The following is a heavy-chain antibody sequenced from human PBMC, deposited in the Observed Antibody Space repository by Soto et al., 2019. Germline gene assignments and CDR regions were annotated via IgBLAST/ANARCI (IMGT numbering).Heavy chain of an antibody. CDR1: GYTFTSYY. CDR3: GRVPNTRVRYYYYMDV. D-gene: IGHD2-2*02. Sequence: AASVKVSCKASGYTFTSYYMHWVRQAPGQGLEWMGIINPSGGSTSYAQKFQGRVTMTRDTSTSTVYMELSSLRSADTAVYYCGRVPNTRVRYYYYMDVWGKGTTVTVSS. V-gene: IGHV1-46*01. J-gene: IGHJ6*03. CDR2: INPSGGST.